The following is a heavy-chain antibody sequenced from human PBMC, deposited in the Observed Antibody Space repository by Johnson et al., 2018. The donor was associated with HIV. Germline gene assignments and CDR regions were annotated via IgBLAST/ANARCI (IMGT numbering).Heavy chain of an antibody. Sequence: QVQLVESGGGVVQPGRSLRLSCAASGFTFSSYAMHWVLQAPGKGLEWVAVISYDGSNKYYADSVKGRFTISRDNSKNTLYLQMNSLRAEDTAVYYCARERPGSGYDWGDAFDIWGQGTMVTVSS. J-gene: IGHJ3*02. CDR1: GFTFSSYA. CDR3: ARERPGSGYDWGDAFDI. V-gene: IGHV3-30*04. D-gene: IGHD5-12*01. CDR2: ISYDGSNK.